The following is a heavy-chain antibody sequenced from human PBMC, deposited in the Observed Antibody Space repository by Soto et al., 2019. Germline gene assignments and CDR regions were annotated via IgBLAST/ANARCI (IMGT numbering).Heavy chain of an antibody. CDR1: GFTFSSYE. V-gene: IGHV3-48*03. CDR3: ARGPLGREVGPLPPFDY. CDR2: ISSSGSTI. J-gene: IGHJ4*02. D-gene: IGHD1-26*01. Sequence: PGGSLRLSCAASGFTFSSYEMNWVRQAPGKGLEWVSYISSSGSTIYYADSVKGRFTISRDNAKNSLYLQMNSLRAEDTAVYYCARGPLGREVGPLPPFDYWGQGTLVTVSS.